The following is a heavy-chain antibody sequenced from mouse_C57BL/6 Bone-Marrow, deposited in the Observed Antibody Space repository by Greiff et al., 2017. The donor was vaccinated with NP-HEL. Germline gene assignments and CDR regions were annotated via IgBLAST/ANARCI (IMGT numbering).Heavy chain of an antibody. CDR1: GYTFTSYW. V-gene: IGHV1-5*01. Sequence: VQLQQSGTVLARPGASVKMSCKTSGYTFTSYWMHWVKQRPGQGLEWIGAIYPGNSDTSYNQKFKGKAKLTAVTSASTAYMELSSLTNEDSAVYYCTRERDGYYNYAMDYWGQGTSVTVSS. CDR3: TRERDGYYNYAMDY. J-gene: IGHJ4*01. D-gene: IGHD2-3*01. CDR2: IYPGNSDT.